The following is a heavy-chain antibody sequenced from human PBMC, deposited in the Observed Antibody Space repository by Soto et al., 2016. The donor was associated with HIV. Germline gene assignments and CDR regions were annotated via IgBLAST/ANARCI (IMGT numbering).Heavy chain of an antibody. Sequence: EVQLVESGGGLVQPGGSLRLSCAASEFIVSSNYMNWVRQAPGQGLEWVSIIYSGGDTNYADSVKGRFTISRDNSKNTLYLQMNSPGTEDTAVYYCVRDLLRRQGAFDIWGQGTLVTVSS. CDR2: IYSGGDT. D-gene: IGHD4-17*01. V-gene: IGHV3-66*01. CDR3: VRDLLRRQGAFDI. CDR1: EFIVSSNY. J-gene: IGHJ3*02.